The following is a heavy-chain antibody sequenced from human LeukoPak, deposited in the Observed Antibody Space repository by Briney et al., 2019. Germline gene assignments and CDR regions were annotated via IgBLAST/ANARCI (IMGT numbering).Heavy chain of an antibody. D-gene: IGHD5-24*01. CDR3: ARDGAHKWDYFYGMDV. V-gene: IGHV4-59*08. CDR1: GGSITSHF. Sequence: PSETLSLTCTVSGGSITSHFWSWIRQPPGKGLEWIGYISYSGSTNYNSSLKSRVTISVDTSKNQFSLKLNSVTAADTAVYYCARDGAHKWDYFYGMDVWGQGTTVTVSS. J-gene: IGHJ6*02. CDR2: ISYSGST.